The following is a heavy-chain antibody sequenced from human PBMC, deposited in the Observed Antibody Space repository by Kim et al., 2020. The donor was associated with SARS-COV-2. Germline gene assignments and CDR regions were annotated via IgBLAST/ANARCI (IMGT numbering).Heavy chain of an antibody. CDR2: ISSSSSYI. V-gene: IGHV3-21*01. D-gene: IGHD3-10*01. CDR3: ARAPPYYYGSGRFSDY. J-gene: IGHJ4*02. Sequence: GGSLRLSCAASGFTFSSYSMNWVRQAPGKGLEWVSSISSSSSYIYYADSVKGRFTISRDNAKNSLYLQMNSLRAEDTAVYYCARAPPYYYGSGRFSDYWGQGTLVTVSA. CDR1: GFTFSSYS.